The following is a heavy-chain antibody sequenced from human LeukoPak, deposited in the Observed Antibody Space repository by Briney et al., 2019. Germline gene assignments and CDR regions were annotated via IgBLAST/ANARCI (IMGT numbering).Heavy chain of an antibody. CDR2: ISGSGGST. CDR1: GFTFSSYA. CDR3: AKDRQKGSGSYFYYFDY. D-gene: IGHD3-10*01. Sequence: GGSLRLSCGASGFTFSSYAMSWVRQAPGKGLEWVSAISGSGGSTYYADSVKGRFTISRDNSKNTLYLQMNSLRAEDTAVYYCAKDRQKGSGSYFYYFDYWGQGTLVTVSS. V-gene: IGHV3-23*01. J-gene: IGHJ4*02.